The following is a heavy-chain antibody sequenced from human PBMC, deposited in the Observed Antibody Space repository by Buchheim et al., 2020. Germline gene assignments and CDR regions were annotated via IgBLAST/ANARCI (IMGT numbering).Heavy chain of an antibody. J-gene: IGHJ6*02. CDR1: GGTFSSYA. CDR2: IIPILGIA. D-gene: IGHD2-8*01. Sequence: QVQLVQSGAEVKKPGSSVKVSCKASGGTFSSYAISWVRQAPGQGLEWMGRIIPILGIATYAQKFQGRVTITSDNSTSTAYMELSSLRSEETAVYYCASSRDGTNGVCYFSYYYGMDVWGQGTT. CDR3: ASSRDGTNGVCYFSYYYGMDV. V-gene: IGHV1-69*04.